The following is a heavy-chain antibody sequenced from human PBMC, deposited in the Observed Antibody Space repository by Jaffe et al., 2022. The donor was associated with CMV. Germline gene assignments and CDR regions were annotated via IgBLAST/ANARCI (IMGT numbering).Heavy chain of an antibody. CDR1: GGSISSGGYY. Sequence: QVQLQESGPGLVKPSQTLSLTCTVSGGSISSGGYYWSWIRQHPGKGLEWIGYIYYSGSTYYNPSLKSRVTISVDTSKNQFSLKLSSVTAADTAVYYCARVDGGDCSSTSCHGFYFDYWGQGTLVTVSS. D-gene: IGHD2-2*01. J-gene: IGHJ4*02. V-gene: IGHV4-31*03. CDR2: IYYSGST. CDR3: ARVDGGDCSSTSCHGFYFDY.